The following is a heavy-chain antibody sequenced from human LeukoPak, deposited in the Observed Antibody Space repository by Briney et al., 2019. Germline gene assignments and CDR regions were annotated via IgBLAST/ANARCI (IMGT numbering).Heavy chain of an antibody. CDR3: AKSDGGGPGYGTDI. J-gene: IGHJ3*02. Sequence: AGGSLRLYCVASRFSFSKYAMYWGRQAPGKGLEGGAFIRDDGRDQYHADSVKGRFTISRDNYKNTLYLQMTRLRPEDTAMYHCAKSDGGGPGYGTDIWGRGTMVTVSS. V-gene: IGHV3-30*02. CDR1: RFSFSKYA. D-gene: IGHD5-18*01. CDR2: IRDDGRDQ.